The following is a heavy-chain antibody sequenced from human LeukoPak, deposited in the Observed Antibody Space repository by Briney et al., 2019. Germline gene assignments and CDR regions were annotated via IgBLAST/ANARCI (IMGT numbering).Heavy chain of an antibody. Sequence: SQTLSLTCAISGGSVSSNSATWTFIRQSPSRGLEWLGRTYYRSKWFNEYAVSVKSRITINTDTSKNQFSLQLTSVTPEDTAMYFCARELGRRGIDYWGQGTLVTVSS. D-gene: IGHD3-10*01. CDR2: TYYRSKWFN. CDR1: GGSVSSNSAT. J-gene: IGHJ4*02. V-gene: IGHV6-1*01. CDR3: ARELGRRGIDY.